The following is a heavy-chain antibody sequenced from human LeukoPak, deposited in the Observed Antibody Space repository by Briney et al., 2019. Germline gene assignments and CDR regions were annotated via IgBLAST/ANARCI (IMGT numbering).Heavy chain of an antibody. CDR1: GFTVSSNY. V-gene: IGHV3-53*01. CDR3: ARDHTMISRDYYGMDG. CDR2: IYSGGST. D-gene: IGHD3-22*01. J-gene: IGHJ6*02. Sequence: PGGSLRLSCAASGFTVSSNYMSWVRQAQGKGLEWVSVIYSGGSTYYADSVKGRFTISRDNSKNTLYLQMNSLRAEDTAVYYCARDHTMISRDYYGMDGWGQGTTVTVSS.